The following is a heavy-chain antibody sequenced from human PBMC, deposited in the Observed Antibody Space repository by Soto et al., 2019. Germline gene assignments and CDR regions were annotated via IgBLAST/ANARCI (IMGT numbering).Heavy chain of an antibody. Sequence: GGSLRLSCAASGLTFSSYGMHWVRQAPGKGLEWVAVISYDGSNKYYADSVKGRFTISRDNSKNTLYLQMNSLRAEDTAVYYCAKPPGGYYYGMDVWGQGTTVTVSS. CDR1: GLTFSSYG. D-gene: IGHD3-10*01. V-gene: IGHV3-30*18. CDR3: AKPPGGYYYGMDV. CDR2: ISYDGSNK. J-gene: IGHJ6*02.